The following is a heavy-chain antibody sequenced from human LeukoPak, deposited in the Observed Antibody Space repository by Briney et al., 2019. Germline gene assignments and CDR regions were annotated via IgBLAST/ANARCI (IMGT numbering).Heavy chain of an antibody. CDR3: AKDLGATVVTPGFDP. Sequence: GGSLRLSCAASGFTFSNYGMHWVRQAPGKGLEWVAFYADSVKGRFTISRDNSKNTLYLQMNSLRAEDTAVYYCAKDLGATVVTPGFDPWGQGTLVTVSS. V-gene: IGHV3-30*02. CDR1: GFTFSNYG. J-gene: IGHJ5*02. D-gene: IGHD4-23*01.